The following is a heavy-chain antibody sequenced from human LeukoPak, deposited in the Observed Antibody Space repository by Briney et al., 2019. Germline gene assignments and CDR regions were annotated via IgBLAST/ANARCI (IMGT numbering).Heavy chain of an antibody. D-gene: IGHD1-1*01. J-gene: IGHJ4*02. CDR1: GFTFSSYG. CDR2: ISYDGSNK. CDR3: AKDRTGTRFDY. V-gene: IGHV3-30*18. Sequence: GGSLRLSCAASGFTFSSYGMHWVRQAPGKGLEWVAVISYDGSNKYYADSVKGRFTISRDNSKNTLYLQMNSLRAEDTAVYYCAKDRTGTRFDYWGQGILVTVSS.